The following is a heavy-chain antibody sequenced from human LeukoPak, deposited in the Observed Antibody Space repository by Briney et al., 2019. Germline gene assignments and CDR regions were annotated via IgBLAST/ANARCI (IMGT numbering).Heavy chain of an antibody. CDR1: GFTFSGYI. CDR3: ARDQWLDY. Sequence: GGSLSLSCAASGFTFSGYIMNWVRQAPGKGLEWVSFIGTSGNTIYYADSAKGRFTVSRDNAKNSLYLQMNSLRAEDTAVYYCARDQWLDYWGQGNRLTVSS. CDR2: IGTSGNTI. D-gene: IGHD6-19*01. J-gene: IGHJ4*02. V-gene: IGHV3-48*01.